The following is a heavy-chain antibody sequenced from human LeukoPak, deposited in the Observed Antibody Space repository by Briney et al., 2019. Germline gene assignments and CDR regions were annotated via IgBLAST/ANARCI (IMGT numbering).Heavy chain of an antibody. CDR2: VKSNSKGGTT. V-gene: IGHV3-15*01. CDR3: VTEGGVWGYHAFDI. CDR1: GFTFSGYA. D-gene: IGHD7-27*01. Sequence: GGSLRLSCAAAGFTFSGYAMSWVRQVPGKGLEWVGRVKSNSKGGTTDYAAPVKGRFTISRDDSKNTVSLQMNSLKTEDTAVYYCVTEGGVWGYHAFDISGQGTMVTVSS. J-gene: IGHJ3*02.